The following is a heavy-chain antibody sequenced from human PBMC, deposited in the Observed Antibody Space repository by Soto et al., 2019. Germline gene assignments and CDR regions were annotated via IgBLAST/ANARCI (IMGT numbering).Heavy chain of an antibody. V-gene: IGHV4-34*01. J-gene: IGHJ4*02. D-gene: IGHD6-19*01. CDR1: GGSFSGYY. Sequence: SETLSLTCAVYGGSFSGYYWNWIRQPPGKGLEWIGEINHSGSTNYNPSLKSRVTISVDTSKNQFSLKLSSVTAADTAVYYCATPGPSGWSSFDYWGQGTLVTVSS. CDR2: INHSGST. CDR3: ATPGPSGWSSFDY.